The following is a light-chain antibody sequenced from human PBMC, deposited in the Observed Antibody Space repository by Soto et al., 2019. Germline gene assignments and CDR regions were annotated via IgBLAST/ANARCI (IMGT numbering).Light chain of an antibody. Sequence: QSALTQPASVSGSPGQSITISCTGTSSDVGGYNYVSWYQQHPGKAPKLMIYEVIDRPSGVSNRFSGSKSGNTASLTISGLPAEDEADYYCSSYTSLRTLVFGGGTKVTVL. CDR1: SSDVGGYNY. CDR3: SSYTSLRTLV. J-gene: IGLJ2*01. V-gene: IGLV2-14*01. CDR2: EVI.